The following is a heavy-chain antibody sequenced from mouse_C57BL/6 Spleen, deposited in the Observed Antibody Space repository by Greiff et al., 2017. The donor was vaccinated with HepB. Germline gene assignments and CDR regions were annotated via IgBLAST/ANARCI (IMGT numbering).Heavy chain of an antibody. CDR1: GFSLTSYA. CDR2: IWTGGGT. D-gene: IGHD2-4*01. J-gene: IGHJ4*01. CDR3: ARRGRVYYDYDEGYAMNY. Sequence: QVQLKESGPGLVAPSQSLSITCTVSGFSLTSYAISWVRQPPGKGLEWLGVIWTGGGTNYNSALKSRLSISKYNSKSQVFLKMNSLQTDDTARYYCARRGRVYYDYDEGYAMNYWGQGTSGTVSS. V-gene: IGHV2-9-1*01.